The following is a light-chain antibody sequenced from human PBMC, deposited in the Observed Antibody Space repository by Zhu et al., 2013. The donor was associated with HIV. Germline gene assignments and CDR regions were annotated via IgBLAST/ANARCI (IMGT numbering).Light chain of an antibody. J-gene: IGKJ1*01. Sequence: ERVMTQSPATLSVSPGERATLSCRASQSVGSNLAWYQQKPGQAPRLLIYGASSRAPGIPDRFSGSGSGTDFTLTISRLEPEDFAVYYCQQYGSSPRTLGQGTKVEIK. CDR2: GAS. V-gene: IGKV3-20*01. CDR3: QQYGSSPRT. CDR1: QSVGSN.